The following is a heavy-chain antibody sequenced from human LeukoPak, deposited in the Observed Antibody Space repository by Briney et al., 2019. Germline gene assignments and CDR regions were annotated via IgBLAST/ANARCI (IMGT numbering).Heavy chain of an antibody. CDR1: GVSISSSNSY. Sequence: SETLSLTCTVSGVSISSSNSYWGWIRQPPGKGLEWIGTIYYSGSTNYNPSLKSRVTISVDTSKNQFSLELSSVTAADTAVYYCARSRYDSSGYYFVFDQWGQGTLVTVSS. CDR2: IYYSGST. D-gene: IGHD3-22*01. J-gene: IGHJ4*02. CDR3: ARSRYDSSGYYFVFDQ. V-gene: IGHV4-39*07.